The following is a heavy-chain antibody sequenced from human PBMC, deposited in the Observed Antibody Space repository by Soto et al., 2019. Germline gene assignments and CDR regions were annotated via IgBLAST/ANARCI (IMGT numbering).Heavy chain of an antibody. Sequence: GGSLRLSCAASGFTFSSYAMSWVRQAPGKGLEWVSAISGSGGSTYYADSVKGRFTISRDNSKNTLYLQMNSLRAEDTAIYYCAKGIRRLTRVYYYYMDVWGKGTTVTVSS. J-gene: IGHJ6*03. CDR1: GFTFSSYA. CDR3: AKGIRRLTRVYYYYMDV. D-gene: IGHD3-16*01. CDR2: ISGSGGST. V-gene: IGHV3-23*01.